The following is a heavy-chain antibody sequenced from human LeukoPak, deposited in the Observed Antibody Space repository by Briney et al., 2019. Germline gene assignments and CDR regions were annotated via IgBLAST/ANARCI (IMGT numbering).Heavy chain of an antibody. J-gene: IGHJ4*02. CDR2: VHYSGST. CDR1: GGSITTSDNY. D-gene: IGHD3-9*01. Sequence: SETLSLTCIVSGGSITTSDNYWGWIRQPPGKGLEWIGAVHYSGSTYYNPSLKSRVTISVDTSKNQFSLKLSSVTAADTAVYYCATFHQLRYFDWLPNPRFDYWGQGTLVTVSS. CDR3: ATFHQLRYFDWLPNPRFDY. V-gene: IGHV4-39*01.